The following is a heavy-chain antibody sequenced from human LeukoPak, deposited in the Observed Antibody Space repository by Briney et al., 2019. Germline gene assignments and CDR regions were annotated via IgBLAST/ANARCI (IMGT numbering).Heavy chain of an antibody. CDR1: GGSVSSGSYY. Sequence: PETLSLTCTVSGGSVSSGSYYWSWIRQPPGKGLEWIGYIYYSGSTNYNPSLKSRVTISVDTSKNQFSLKLSSVTAADTAVYYCARDPLWFGEQYYYGMDVWGQGTTVTVSS. V-gene: IGHV4-61*01. CDR3: ARDPLWFGEQYYYGMDV. CDR2: IYYSGST. D-gene: IGHD3-10*01. J-gene: IGHJ6*02.